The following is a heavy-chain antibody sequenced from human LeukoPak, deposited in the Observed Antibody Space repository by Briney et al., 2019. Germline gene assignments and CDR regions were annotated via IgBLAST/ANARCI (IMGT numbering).Heavy chain of an antibody. Sequence: GGSLRLSCAASGFTFSSYSMNCVRQAPGKWLEWVSSISSSSSYIYYADSVKGRFTISRDNAKNSLYLQMNSLRAEDTAVYYCARDSSSGSFDYWGQGTLVTVSS. D-gene: IGHD6-19*01. J-gene: IGHJ4*02. CDR2: ISSSSSYI. V-gene: IGHV3-21*01. CDR1: GFTFSSYS. CDR3: ARDSSSGSFDY.